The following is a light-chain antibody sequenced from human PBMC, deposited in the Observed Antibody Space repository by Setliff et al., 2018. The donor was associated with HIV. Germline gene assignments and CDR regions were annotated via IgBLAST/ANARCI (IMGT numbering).Light chain of an antibody. Sequence: QSALTQPASVSGSPRQSITISCSGASSDVGTYDYVSWYHQNPGKAPKLMIYDVSKRPSGVSNRFSGSKSGNTASLTISGLQAEDEADYYCSSYTSSSYVVFGGGTQLTVL. CDR1: SSDVGTYDY. J-gene: IGLJ2*01. CDR3: SSYTSSSYVV. CDR2: DVS. V-gene: IGLV2-14*01.